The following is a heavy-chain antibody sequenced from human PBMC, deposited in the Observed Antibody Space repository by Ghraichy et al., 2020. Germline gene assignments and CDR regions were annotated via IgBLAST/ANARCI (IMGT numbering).Heavy chain of an antibody. CDR3: AKRGDDFWTGYYFYFDY. Sequence: GGSLRLSCAASGFTFSNYAMNWVRQAPGKGLEWVSTINGRSVNIYYADSVKGRFTISRDNSKNTLYLQMHNLRAEDTAVYYCAKRGDDFWTGYYFYFDYWGQGTQVTVSS. CDR1: GFTFSNYA. J-gene: IGHJ4*02. CDR2: INGRSVNI. V-gene: IGHV3-23*01. D-gene: IGHD3/OR15-3a*01.